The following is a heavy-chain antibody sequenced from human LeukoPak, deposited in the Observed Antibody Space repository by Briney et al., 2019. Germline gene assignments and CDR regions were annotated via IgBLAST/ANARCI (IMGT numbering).Heavy chain of an antibody. D-gene: IGHD2-2*01. Sequence: ASVKVCCNVSGYTFTGYYMHWVRQAPGQGLEWMGRINPNSGGTNYAQKFQGRVTMTRDTSISTAYMELSRLRSDDTAVYYCANWYCSSTSCYVDWGQGTLVTVSS. V-gene: IGHV1-2*06. CDR1: GYTFTGYY. CDR2: INPNSGGT. CDR3: ANWYCSSTSCYVD. J-gene: IGHJ4*02.